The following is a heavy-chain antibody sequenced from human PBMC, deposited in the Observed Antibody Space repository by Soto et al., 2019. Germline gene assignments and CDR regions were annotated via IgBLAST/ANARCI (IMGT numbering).Heavy chain of an antibody. CDR2: IWYDGSNK. CDR3: ARDYSYGYSPSYFDY. J-gene: IGHJ4*02. D-gene: IGHD5-18*01. CDR1: GFTFSSYG. Sequence: GGSLRLSCAASGFTFSSYGMHWVRQAPGKGLEWVAVIWYDGSNKYYADSVKGRFTISRDNSKNTLYLQMNSLRAEDTAVYYCARDYSYGYSPSYFDYWGQGTLVTVSS. V-gene: IGHV3-33*01.